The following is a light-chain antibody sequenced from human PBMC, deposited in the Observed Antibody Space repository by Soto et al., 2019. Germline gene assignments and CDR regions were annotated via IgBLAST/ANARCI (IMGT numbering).Light chain of an antibody. CDR3: HQYDSSPFT. CDR1: QSVSSSY. Sequence: EIVLTQSPGTLSLSPGERATLSCRASQSVSSSYLAWYQQKPGQAPWLLIYGASRRASGVPDRFSGSGSGTDFTLTISGLEPEDFAVYYCHQYDSSPFTSGQGTRLDI. J-gene: IGKJ5*01. CDR2: GAS. V-gene: IGKV3-20*01.